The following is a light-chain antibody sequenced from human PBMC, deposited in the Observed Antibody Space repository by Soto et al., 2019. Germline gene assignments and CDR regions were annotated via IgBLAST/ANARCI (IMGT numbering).Light chain of an antibody. CDR1: QSVSDK. V-gene: IGKV3-15*01. J-gene: IGKJ2*01. CDR3: EQYKSWPYT. Sequence: DIVVTQSPATLSVSPGERATLSCRASQSVSDKSAWYQQKPGQAPRLLIFGASTRATGIPARFSGSGSETEFTLTISSLQSEDFAVYYCEQYKSWPYTFGQGTKVDSK. CDR2: GAS.